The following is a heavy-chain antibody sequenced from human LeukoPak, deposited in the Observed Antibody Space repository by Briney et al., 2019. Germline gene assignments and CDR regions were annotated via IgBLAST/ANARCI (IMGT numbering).Heavy chain of an antibody. V-gene: IGHV4-31*03. Sequence: SQTLSLTCTVSGGSISSGGYYWSWIRQHPGKGLEWIGYIYYSGSTYYNPSLKSRVTISVDTSKNQFSLNLSSVTAADTAVYYCAREGRSSLSGYCSSTSCGVAFDIWGQGTMVTVSS. J-gene: IGHJ3*02. D-gene: IGHD2-2*01. CDR2: IYYSGST. CDR1: GGSISSGGYY. CDR3: AREGRSSLSGYCSSTSCGVAFDI.